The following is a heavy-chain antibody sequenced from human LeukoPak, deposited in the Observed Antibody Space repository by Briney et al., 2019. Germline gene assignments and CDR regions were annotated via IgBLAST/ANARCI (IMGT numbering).Heavy chain of an antibody. CDR2: INPNSGGT. J-gene: IGHJ4*02. CDR1: GYTFTGYY. CDR3: ARGDGYNSGFDY. D-gene: IGHD5-24*01. V-gene: IGHV1-2*06. Sequence: ASVKVSCKASGYTFTGYYMHWVRQAPGQGLEWMGRINPNSGGTNYAQKFQGRVTMTRDTSISTAYMELSRLRSDDTAVYYRARGDGYNSGFDYWGQGTLVTVSS.